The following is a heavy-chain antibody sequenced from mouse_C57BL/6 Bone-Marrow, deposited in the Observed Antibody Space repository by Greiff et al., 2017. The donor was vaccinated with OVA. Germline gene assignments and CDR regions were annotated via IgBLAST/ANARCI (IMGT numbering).Heavy chain of an antibody. J-gene: IGHJ3*01. D-gene: IGHD2-3*01. CDR2: INPGSGCT. Sequence: VQLQQSGAELVRPGASVKVSCKASGYAFTNYLIEWVKQRPGQGLEWIGVINPGSGCTNYNEKFKGKATVTADKSYSTAYMQLSSLTSEDSAVYVCARWGWLLRSFVCWGQGTQVTDSA. CDR1: GYAFTNYL. CDR3: ARWGWLLRSFVC. V-gene: IGHV1-54*01.